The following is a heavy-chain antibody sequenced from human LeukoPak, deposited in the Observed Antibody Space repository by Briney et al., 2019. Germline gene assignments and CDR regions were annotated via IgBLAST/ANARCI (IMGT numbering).Heavy chain of an antibody. CDR1: GYSFTSNY. Sequence: ASVKVSCKASGYSFTSNYIHWVRQTPGQGLEWMGMIYPRDGSTSYAQKFQGRVTITADESTSTAYMELSSLRSEDTAVYYCARGPSSSGWSYYYYYGMDVWGQGTTVTVSS. CDR2: IYPRDGST. V-gene: IGHV1-46*01. J-gene: IGHJ6*02. D-gene: IGHD6-19*01. CDR3: ARGPSSSGWSYYYYYGMDV.